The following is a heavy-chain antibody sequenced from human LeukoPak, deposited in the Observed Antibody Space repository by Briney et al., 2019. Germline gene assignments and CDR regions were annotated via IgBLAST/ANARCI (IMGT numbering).Heavy chain of an antibody. CDR3: ARDMGDGYNY. CDR1: GFTFSSYS. D-gene: IGHD5-24*01. V-gene: IGHV3-21*01. Sequence: GGSLRLSCAASGFTFSSYSMNWVRQAPGKGLGWVSSISSSSSYIYYADSVKGRFTISRDNAKNSLYLQMNSLRAEDTAVYYCARDMGDGYNYWGQGTLVTVSS. J-gene: IGHJ4*02. CDR2: ISSSSSYI.